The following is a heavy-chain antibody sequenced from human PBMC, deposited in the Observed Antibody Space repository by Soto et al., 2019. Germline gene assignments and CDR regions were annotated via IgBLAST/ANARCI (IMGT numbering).Heavy chain of an antibody. CDR2: ISSTTNYI. CDR1: GFTFTRYS. Sequence: PGGSLRLSCAASGFTFTRYSMNWFRQAPGKGLEWVSSISSTTNYIYYADSMKGRFTVSRDNAKNSVYLEMNSLSAEDTAVYYCARESEDLTSNFDCWGQGTLVTVSS. V-gene: IGHV3-21*01. CDR3: ARESEDLTSNFDC. J-gene: IGHJ4*02.